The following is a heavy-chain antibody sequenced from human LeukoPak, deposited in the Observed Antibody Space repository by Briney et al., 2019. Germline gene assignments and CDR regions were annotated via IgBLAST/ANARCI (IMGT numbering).Heavy chain of an antibody. J-gene: IGHJ4*02. D-gene: IGHD5-18*01. CDR2: IYYSGST. Sequence: PSETLSLTCTVSGGSISSSSYYWGWIRQPPGKGLEWIGSIYYSGSTYYNPSLKSRVTISVDTSKNQFSLKLSSVTAADTAVYYCARVFPQLWRPYYFDYWGQGTLVTVSS. CDR1: GGSISSSSYY. CDR3: ARVFPQLWRPYYFDY. V-gene: IGHV4-39*01.